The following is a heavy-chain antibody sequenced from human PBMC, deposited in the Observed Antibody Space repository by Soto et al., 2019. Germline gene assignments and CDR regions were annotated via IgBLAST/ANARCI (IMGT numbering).Heavy chain of an antibody. V-gene: IGHV2-5*02. Sequence: QITLKESGPTLVKPTQTLTLTCTFSGFSLRTRGVGVGWIRQPPGKALEWLALIYWDDDKRYSPSLKSRLSITKDTSENQVVLTMTNMDPVDTATYYCAHSLYQLLMGGWFDPWGQGILVTVSS. CDR3: AHSLYQLLMGGWFDP. CDR2: IYWDDDK. CDR1: GFSLRTRGVG. J-gene: IGHJ5*02. D-gene: IGHD2-2*01.